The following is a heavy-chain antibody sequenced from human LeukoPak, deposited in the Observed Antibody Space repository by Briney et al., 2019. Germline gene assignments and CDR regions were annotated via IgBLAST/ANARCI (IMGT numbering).Heavy chain of an antibody. D-gene: IGHD5-12*01. CDR1: GGSISSGGYY. Sequence: PSETLSLTCTVSGGSISSGGYYWSWIRQHPGKGLEWIGYIYYSGSTYYNPSLKSRVTISVDTSKNQSSLKLSSVTAADTAVYYCARVVRGDSGYDGGGSFDYWGQGTLVTVSS. V-gene: IGHV4-31*03. CDR2: IYYSGST. J-gene: IGHJ4*02. CDR3: ARVVRGDSGYDGGGSFDY.